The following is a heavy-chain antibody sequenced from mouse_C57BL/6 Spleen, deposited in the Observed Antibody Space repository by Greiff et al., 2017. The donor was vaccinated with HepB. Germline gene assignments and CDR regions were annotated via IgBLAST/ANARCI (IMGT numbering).Heavy chain of an antibody. J-gene: IGHJ2*01. CDR3: ARDYYYGSSYRGYFDY. V-gene: IGHV5-17*01. D-gene: IGHD1-1*01. CDR1: GFTFSDYG. CDR2: ISSGSSTI. Sequence: EVKVEESGGGLVKPGGSLKLSCAASGFTFSDYGMHWVRQAPEKGLEWVAYISSGSSTIYYADTVKGRFTISRDNAKNTLFLQMTSLRSEDTAMYYCARDYYYGSSYRGYFDYWGQGTTLTVSS.